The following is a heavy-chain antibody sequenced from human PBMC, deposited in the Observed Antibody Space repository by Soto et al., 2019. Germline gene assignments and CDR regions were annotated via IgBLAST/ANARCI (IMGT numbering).Heavy chain of an antibody. D-gene: IGHD2-15*01. Sequence: QVQLVQSGAEVKKPGASVKLSCKASGGTFSNFGMSWVRQAPGQGLEWMGVIIPVFGRANYARTFQGRVTITADESTSTVYMELRGLRSEDTAVYFCARDTSDGVVAATGLEYWGQGTLVTVSS. V-gene: IGHV1-69*01. CDR1: GGTFSNFG. CDR3: ARDTSDGVVAATGLEY. J-gene: IGHJ4*02. CDR2: IIPVFGRA.